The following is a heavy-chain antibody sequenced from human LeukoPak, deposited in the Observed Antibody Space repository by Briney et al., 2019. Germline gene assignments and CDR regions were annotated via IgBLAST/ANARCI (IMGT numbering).Heavy chain of an antibody. CDR1: GYTFTSYG. V-gene: IGHV1-18*01. J-gene: IGHJ4*02. CDR2: ISAYNGNT. D-gene: IGHD3-10*01. Sequence: GASVTVSCKASGYTFTSYGISWVRQAPGQGLEWMGWISAYNGNTNYAQKLQGRVTMTTDTSTSTAYMELRSLRSDDTAVYYCARLGSGSYYNTFDYWGQGTLVTVSP. CDR3: ARLGSGSYYNTFDY.